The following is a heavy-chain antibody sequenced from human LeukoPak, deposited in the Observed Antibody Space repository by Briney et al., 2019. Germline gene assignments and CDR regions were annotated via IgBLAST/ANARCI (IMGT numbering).Heavy chain of an antibody. CDR3: AKQSTYYDFWSGYYIGPFDY. Sequence: GGSLRLSCAASGFTFSSYAMSWVRQAPGRGLEWASAISGSGGSTYYADSVKGRFTISRDNSKNTLYLQMNSLRAEDTAVYYCAKQSTYYDFWSGYYIGPFDYWGQGTLVTVSS. CDR2: ISGSGGST. D-gene: IGHD3-3*01. V-gene: IGHV3-23*01. CDR1: GFTFSSYA. J-gene: IGHJ4*02.